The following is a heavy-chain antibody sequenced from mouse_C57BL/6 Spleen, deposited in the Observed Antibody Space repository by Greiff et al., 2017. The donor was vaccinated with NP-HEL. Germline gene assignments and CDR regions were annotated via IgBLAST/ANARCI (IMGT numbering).Heavy chain of an antibody. CDR1: GFTFSSYA. CDR3: TRHYGSSYNFDY. J-gene: IGHJ2*01. Sequence: DVMLVESGEGLVKPGGSLKLSCAASGFTFSSYAMSWVRPTPEKRLEWVAYISSGGDYIYYADTVKGRFTISRDNARNTLYLQMSSLKSEDTAMYYCTRHYGSSYNFDYWGQGTTLTVSS. V-gene: IGHV5-9-1*02. CDR2: ISSGGDYI. D-gene: IGHD1-1*01.